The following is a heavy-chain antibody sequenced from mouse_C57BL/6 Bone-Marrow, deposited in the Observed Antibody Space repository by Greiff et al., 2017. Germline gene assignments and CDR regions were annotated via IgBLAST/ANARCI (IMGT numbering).Heavy chain of an antibody. J-gene: IGHJ4*01. CDR3: ARSYDYDDYTIAY. CDR2: MHPNGGSP. V-gene: IGHV1-64*01. Sequence: QVQLQHPGAELVKPGASVKLSCTASGYTFTNYWMHWVKQRPGQGLEWIGMMHPNGGSPDYNEKFKSEATLSVDKSSRTAYMELSSLTSEDSAVYYCARSYDYDDYTIAYWGQGTSVTVSS. D-gene: IGHD2-4*01. CDR1: GYTFTNYW.